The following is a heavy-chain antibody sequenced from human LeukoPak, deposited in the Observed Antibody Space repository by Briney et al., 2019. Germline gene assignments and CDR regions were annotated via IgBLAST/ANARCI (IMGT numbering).Heavy chain of an antibody. CDR1: GGSISSYY. Sequence: SETLSLTCTVSGGSISSYYWSWIRQPAGKGLEWIGRIYTSGSTNYNPSLKSRVTMSVDTSKNQFSLKLSSVTAADTAVYYCARENPYGDYGLWYYYGMDVWGQGTTVTVSS. V-gene: IGHV4-4*07. CDR3: ARENPYGDYGLWYYYGMDV. CDR2: IYTSGST. D-gene: IGHD4-17*01. J-gene: IGHJ6*02.